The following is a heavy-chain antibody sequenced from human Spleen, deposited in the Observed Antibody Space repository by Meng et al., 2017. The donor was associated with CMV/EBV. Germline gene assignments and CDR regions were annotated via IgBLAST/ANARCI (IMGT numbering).Heavy chain of an antibody. Sequence: ASVKVSCKASGYTFTGYYMHWVRQAPGQGLEWMGWINPNSGGTNYAQKFQGRVTMTRDTSITTAYLDLSWLRSDDTAGYYCARDKNWGPDYWGQGTLVTVSS. V-gene: IGHV1-2*02. CDR1: GYTFTGYY. CDR2: INPNSGGT. D-gene: IGHD7-27*01. J-gene: IGHJ4*02. CDR3: ARDKNWGPDY.